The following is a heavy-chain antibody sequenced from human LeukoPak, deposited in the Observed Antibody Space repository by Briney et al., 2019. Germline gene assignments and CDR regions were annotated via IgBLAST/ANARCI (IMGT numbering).Heavy chain of an antibody. J-gene: IGHJ4*02. CDR1: GFTFSSYG. Sequence: GGSLRLSCAASGFTFSSYGMSWVRRAPGKGLEWVSSISDTGGSIYYADSVKGRFTISRDNSKNTLYLQMNSLRAEDTAVYYCARDVVDTAMTYFDYWGQGTLVTVSS. CDR3: ARDVVDTAMTYFDY. V-gene: IGHV3-23*01. CDR2: ISDTGGSI. D-gene: IGHD5-18*01.